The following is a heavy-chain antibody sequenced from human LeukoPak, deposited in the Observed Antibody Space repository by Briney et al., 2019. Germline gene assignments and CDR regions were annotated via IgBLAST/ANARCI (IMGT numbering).Heavy chain of an antibody. D-gene: IGHD6-13*01. J-gene: IGHJ3*02. Sequence: SETLSLTCTVSGGSISSSSYYWGWIRQPPGKGLEWIGSIYYSGSTYYNPSLKSRVTISVDTSKNQFSLKLGSVTAADTAVYYCASLSLAGIAFDIWGQGTMVTVSS. CDR3: ASLSLAGIAFDI. V-gene: IGHV4-39*01. CDR1: GGSISSSSYY. CDR2: IYYSGST.